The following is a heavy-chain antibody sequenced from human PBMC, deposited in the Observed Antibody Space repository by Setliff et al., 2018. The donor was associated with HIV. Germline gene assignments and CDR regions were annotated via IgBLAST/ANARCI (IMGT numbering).Heavy chain of an antibody. CDR3: ATDRDSNYHDRSGYDNPHMEV. V-gene: IGHV3-30*03. J-gene: IGHJ6*03. Sequence: GGSLRLSCAASGFTFRSDGLHWVRQAPGKGLEWVAVISSDGSEKKYGDSVKGRITISRDNSRNTLYLQMNSLRVEDTAVYYCATDRDSNYHDRSGYDNPHMEVWGKGTTVTVSS. CDR1: GFTFRSDG. CDR2: ISSDGSEK. D-gene: IGHD3-22*01.